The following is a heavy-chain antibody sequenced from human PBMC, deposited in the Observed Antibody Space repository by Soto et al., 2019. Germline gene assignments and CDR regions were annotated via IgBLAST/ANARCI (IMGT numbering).Heavy chain of an antibody. CDR1: GFTFSSYA. CDR3: AEEVGYSYGYDGMDV. D-gene: IGHD5-18*01. V-gene: IGHV3-23*01. J-gene: IGHJ6*02. CDR2: ISGSGGST. Sequence: EVQLLESGGDLVQPGGSLRLSCAASGFTFSSYAMSWVRQAPGKGLEWVSAISGSGGSTNYADSVKGRFTISRDNSKNTLYLQMNGLRAEETAVYYCAEEVGYSYGYDGMDVWGQGTTVTVSS.